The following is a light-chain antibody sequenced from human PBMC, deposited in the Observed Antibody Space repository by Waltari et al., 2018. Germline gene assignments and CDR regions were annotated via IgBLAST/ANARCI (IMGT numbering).Light chain of an antibody. CDR3: QQTYTIPYT. V-gene: IGKV1-39*01. CDR1: QTISNY. J-gene: IGKJ2*01. CDR2: GSS. Sequence: DIQMTQSPSSLSASVGDRVTITCRSSQTISNYLNWYQQKPGKAPNLLIYGSSTLQSGVPSRFSGSGSGTDFTLAISGLQPEDSATYYCQQTYTIPYTFGQGTKLEL.